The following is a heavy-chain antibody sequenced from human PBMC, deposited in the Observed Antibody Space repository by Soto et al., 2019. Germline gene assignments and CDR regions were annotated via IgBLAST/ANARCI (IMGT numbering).Heavy chain of an antibody. J-gene: IGHJ6*02. D-gene: IGHD1-7*01. V-gene: IGHV6-1*01. Sequence: SQTLSLTGAISGDSVSSNSAAWNWIRQSPSRGLEWLGRTYYRSKWYNDYAVSVKSRITINPDTSKNQFSLQLNSVTPEDTAVYYCARIWKLELGYYYGMDVWGQGTTVTVSS. CDR3: ARIWKLELGYYYGMDV. CDR1: GDSVSSNSAA. CDR2: TYYRSKWYN.